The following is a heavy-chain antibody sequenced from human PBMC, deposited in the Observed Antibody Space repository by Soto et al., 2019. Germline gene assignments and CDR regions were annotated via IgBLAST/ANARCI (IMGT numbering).Heavy chain of an antibody. Sequence: QVQLVQSGAEVKKPGASVKVSCKASGYTFTSYGISWVRQAPGRGLEWMGWISAYNGNTNYAQKLQGRVTMTTDTSTSTAYMELRSLRSDDTAVYYCARVPPLLPTPNADPHFDYWGQGTLVTVSS. CDR3: ARVPPLLPTPNADPHFDY. V-gene: IGHV1-18*01. D-gene: IGHD2-15*01. CDR2: ISAYNGNT. J-gene: IGHJ4*02. CDR1: GYTFTSYG.